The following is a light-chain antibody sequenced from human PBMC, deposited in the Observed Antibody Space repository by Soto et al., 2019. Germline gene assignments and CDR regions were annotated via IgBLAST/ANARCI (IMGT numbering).Light chain of an antibody. CDR3: QQRSNWPPTGLT. J-gene: IGKJ4*01. V-gene: IGKV3-11*01. Sequence: EIVLTQSPATLSLSPGERATLSCRASQSVRTYLACYQQKPGQAPRLLIYDASNRATGIPARFGGSGSGTGVMPTISSLKTEDFAVYYCQQRSNWPPTGLTFGGGTKVEIK. CDR1: QSVRTY. CDR2: DAS.